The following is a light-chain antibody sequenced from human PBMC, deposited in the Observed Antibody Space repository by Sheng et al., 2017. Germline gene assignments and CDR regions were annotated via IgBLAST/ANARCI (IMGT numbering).Light chain of an antibody. CDR3: HQYSNWRPLT. J-gene: IGKJ4*01. V-gene: IGKV3-15*01. CDR1: QSVNSK. CDR2: DAS. Sequence: EVVLTQSPAALSLSAGERATLSCRASQSVNSKLAWYQQKPGQTPRLLIYDASTRATGVPPRFGGSGSGTDFTLTISSLQSEDSAVYYCHQYSNWRPLTFGGGTKVEIK.